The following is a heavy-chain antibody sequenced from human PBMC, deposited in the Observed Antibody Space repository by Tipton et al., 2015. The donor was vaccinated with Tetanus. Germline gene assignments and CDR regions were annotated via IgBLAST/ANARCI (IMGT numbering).Heavy chain of an antibody. CDR3: ARANFDFSKKGPFDS. CDR2: IYHSGTA. CDR1: GGSLGSDGYS. D-gene: IGHD3-3*01. V-gene: IGHV4-30-2*01. J-gene: IGHJ4*02. Sequence: TLSLTCDVSGGSLGSDGYSWGWIRQPPGKGLEYIGYIYHSGTASYNPSLKSRVTLSVDRSKNQFSLKLASVTAADTAVYFCARANFDFSKKGPFDSWGQGILVIVSA.